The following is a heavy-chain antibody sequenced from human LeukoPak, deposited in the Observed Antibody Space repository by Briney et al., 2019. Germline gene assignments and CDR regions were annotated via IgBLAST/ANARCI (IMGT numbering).Heavy chain of an antibody. V-gene: IGHV3-30*18. J-gene: IGHJ6*02. CDR3: AKELAAAGTYYYYGMDV. CDR1: GFTFSSYG. Sequence: GRSLRLSCVASGFTFSSYGMHWVRQAPGKGLEWVAVISYDGSNKYYADSVKGRFTISRDNSKNTLYLQMNSLRAEDTAVYYCAKELAAAGTYYYYGMDVWGQGTTVTVSS. D-gene: IGHD6-13*01. CDR2: ISYDGSNK.